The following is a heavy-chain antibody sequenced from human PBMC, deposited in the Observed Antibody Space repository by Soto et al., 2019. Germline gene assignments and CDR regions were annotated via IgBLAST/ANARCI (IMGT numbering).Heavy chain of an antibody. D-gene: IGHD2-21*02. V-gene: IGHV5-51*01. CDR1: GYSFTSYW. J-gene: IGHJ5*02. CDR3: ARDHGGNSESWFDP. Sequence: GESLNLSCKGSGYSFTSYWIGWVRQMPGKGLEWMGIIYPGDSDTRYSPSFQGQVTISRDNSKNTLYLQMNSLRAEDTAVYYCARDHGGNSESWFDPWGQGTLVTVSS. CDR2: IYPGDSDT.